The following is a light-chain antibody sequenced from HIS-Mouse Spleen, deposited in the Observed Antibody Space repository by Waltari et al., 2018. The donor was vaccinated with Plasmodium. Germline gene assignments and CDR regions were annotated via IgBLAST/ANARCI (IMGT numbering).Light chain of an antibody. CDR2: QDS. J-gene: IGLJ2*01. CDR1: KLGDKY. V-gene: IGLV3-1*01. CDR3: QAWDSSTAWV. Sequence: SYELTQPPSVSVSPAQTASITCSGDKLGDKYACWYQQKPGQSPLLVIYQDSKRPSGIPERFSGSNAGNTATLTISGTQAMDEADYYCQAWDSSTAWVFGGGTKLTVL.